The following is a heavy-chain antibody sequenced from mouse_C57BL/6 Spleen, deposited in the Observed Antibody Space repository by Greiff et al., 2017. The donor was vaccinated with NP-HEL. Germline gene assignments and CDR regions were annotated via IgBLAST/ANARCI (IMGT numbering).Heavy chain of an antibody. J-gene: IGHJ1*03. D-gene: IGHD1-1*01. V-gene: IGHV1-42*01. CDR3: ARRPHYYGSTPYWYFDV. Sequence: VQLQQSGPELVKPGASVKISCKASGYSFTGYYMNWVKQSPEKSLEWIGEINPSTGGTTYNQKFKAKATLTVDKSSSTAYMQLKSLTSEDSAVYYCARRPHYYGSTPYWYFDVWGTGTTVTVSS. CDR1: GYSFTGYY. CDR2: INPSTGGT.